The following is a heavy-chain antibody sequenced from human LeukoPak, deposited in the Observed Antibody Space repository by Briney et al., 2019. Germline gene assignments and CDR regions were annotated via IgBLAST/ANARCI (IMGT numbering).Heavy chain of an antibody. CDR3: AHWGSSGSFDY. V-gene: IGHV3-23*01. CDR1: GFTFAGYA. Sequence: PGVTLRLSCAASGFTFAGYAMTWVRQAPGKGLEWVSLISGSGGSRYYADVVKGRFTISRDNSKNALYLRMNSLRAEDTAVYYCAHWGSSGSFDYWGQGTLVTVPS. J-gene: IGHJ4*02. CDR2: ISGSGGSR. D-gene: IGHD6-6*01.